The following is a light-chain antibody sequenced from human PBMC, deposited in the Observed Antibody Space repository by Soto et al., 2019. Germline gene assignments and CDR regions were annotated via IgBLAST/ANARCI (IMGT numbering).Light chain of an antibody. CDR3: QSYDSSLSGYV. J-gene: IGLJ1*01. CDR1: SSNIGAGYD. Sequence: VLTQPPSVSGAPGQRVTISCTGSSSNIGAGYDVHWYQQLPGTAPKLLIYRNSNRPSGVPDRFSGSKSGTSTSLAITGLQAQDEADYYCQSYDSSLSGYVFGTGTKVTVL. CDR2: RNS. V-gene: IGLV1-40*01.